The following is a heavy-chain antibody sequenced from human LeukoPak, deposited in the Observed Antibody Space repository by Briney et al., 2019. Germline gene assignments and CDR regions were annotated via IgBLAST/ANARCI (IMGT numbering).Heavy chain of an antibody. CDR3: ARGVGGQQLVRFDY. Sequence: PSETLSLTCAVYGGSFSGYYWSWIRQPPGKGLEWIGEINHSGSTNYNPSLKSRVTISVDTSKNQFSLKLSSVTAADTAVYYCARGVGGQQLVRFDYWGQGTLVTVSS. D-gene: IGHD6-13*01. CDR1: GGSFSGYY. J-gene: IGHJ4*02. CDR2: INHSGST. V-gene: IGHV4-34*01.